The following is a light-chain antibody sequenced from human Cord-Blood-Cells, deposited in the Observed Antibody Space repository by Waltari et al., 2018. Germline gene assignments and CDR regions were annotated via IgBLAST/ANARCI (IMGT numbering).Light chain of an antibody. CDR1: QSISSW. V-gene: IGKV1-5*01. Sequence: DMQMTQSPSTLSASVGDRVTITCRASQSISSWLAWYQQKPGKAPKLLIYDASSVESGVPSRFSGSGSGTEFTLTISSLQPDDFATYYCQQYNSYSPAWTFGQGTKVEIK. CDR2: DAS. J-gene: IGKJ1*01. CDR3: QQYNSYSPAWT.